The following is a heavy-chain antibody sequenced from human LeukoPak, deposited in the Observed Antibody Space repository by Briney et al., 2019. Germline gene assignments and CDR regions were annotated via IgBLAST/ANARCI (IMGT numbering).Heavy chain of an antibody. D-gene: IGHD5-18*01. CDR1: GYTFTSYA. Sequence: GASVKVSCKASGYTFTSYAISWVRQAPGQGLEWTGWISGYNGNTKYAQKVQGRVTMTTDTSTGTAYMELRSLRSDDTAVYYCARGYSYGSDYYYGMDVWGQGTTVTVSS. J-gene: IGHJ6*02. CDR3: ARGYSYGSDYYYGMDV. V-gene: IGHV1-18*01. CDR2: ISGYNGNT.